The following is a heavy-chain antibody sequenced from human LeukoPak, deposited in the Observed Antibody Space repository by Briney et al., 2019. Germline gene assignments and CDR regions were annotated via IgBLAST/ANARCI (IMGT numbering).Heavy chain of an antibody. CDR3: ARDLYYGSGSPPYYYYGMDV. CDR2: INAGNGNT. Sequence: ASVKVSCKASGYTFTSYAMHWVRQAPGQRLEWMGWINAGNGNTKYSQKFQGRVTIPRDTSASTAYMELSSLRSEDTAVYYCARDLYYGSGSPPYYYYGMDVWGKGTTVTVSS. J-gene: IGHJ6*04. D-gene: IGHD3-10*01. V-gene: IGHV1-3*01. CDR1: GYTFTSYA.